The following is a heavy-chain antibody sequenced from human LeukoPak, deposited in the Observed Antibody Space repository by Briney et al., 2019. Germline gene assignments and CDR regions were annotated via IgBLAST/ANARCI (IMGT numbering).Heavy chain of an antibody. J-gene: IGHJ4*02. D-gene: IGHD1-26*01. Sequence: GGSLRPSCAASGFTFSSYAMSWVRQAPGKRLEWVSAISGSGGSTYYADSVKGRFTISRDNSKNTLYLQMNSLRAEDTAVYYCAKDPVGATQGYYFDYWGQGTLVTVSS. CDR3: AKDPVGATQGYYFDY. CDR1: GFTFSSYA. CDR2: ISGSGGST. V-gene: IGHV3-23*01.